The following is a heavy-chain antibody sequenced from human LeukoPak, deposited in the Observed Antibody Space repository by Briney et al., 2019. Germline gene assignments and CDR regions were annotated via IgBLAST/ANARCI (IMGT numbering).Heavy chain of an antibody. J-gene: IGHJ6*02. CDR2: INPSGGST. CDR1: GYTFTSYY. CDR3: ARGPDFWSGYYHPAEMDV. Sequence: GESLKISCKGSGYTFTSYYMHWVRQAPGQGLEWMGIINPSGGSTSYAQKFQGRVTMTRDTSTSTVYMELSSLRSEDTAVYYCARGPDFWSGYYHPAEMDVWGQGTTVTVSS. D-gene: IGHD3-3*01. V-gene: IGHV1-46*01.